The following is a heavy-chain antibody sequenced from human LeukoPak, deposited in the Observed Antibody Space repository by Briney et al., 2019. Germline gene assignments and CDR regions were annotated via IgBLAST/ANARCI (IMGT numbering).Heavy chain of an antibody. D-gene: IGHD3-10*01. V-gene: IGHV4-30-4*08. Sequence: SSQTLSLTCTVSGGSISSGDYYWSWIRQPPGKGLEWIGYIYYSGSTYYNPSLKSRVTISVDTSKNQFSLKLSSVTAADTAVYYCAREGILMVRGVFDYWGQGTLVTVSS. CDR2: IYYSGST. CDR1: GGSISSGDYY. CDR3: AREGILMVRGVFDY. J-gene: IGHJ4*02.